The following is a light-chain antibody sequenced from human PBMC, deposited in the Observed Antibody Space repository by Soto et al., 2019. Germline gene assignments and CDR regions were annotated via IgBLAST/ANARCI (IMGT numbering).Light chain of an antibody. V-gene: IGKV3-15*01. Sequence: EILMTQSPATLSVSPGDSATLSCRASRSVDTDLAWYQQKPGQAPRLLVFATSARATGVPDRFRGSRSGTDFTLTISSLQPEDSATYYCQQYNSYSWTFGQGTKVDIK. CDR1: RSVDTD. CDR3: QQYNSYSWT. CDR2: ATS. J-gene: IGKJ1*01.